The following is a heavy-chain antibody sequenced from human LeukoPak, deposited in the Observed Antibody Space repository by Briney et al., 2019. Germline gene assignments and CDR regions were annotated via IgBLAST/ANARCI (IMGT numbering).Heavy chain of an antibody. CDR2: ISGSGGST. CDR1: GFTFSSYA. J-gene: IGHJ4*02. Sequence: PGGSLRLSCAASGFTFSSYAMSWVRQAPGKGLEWVSAISGSGGSTYYADSVKGRFTISRDNSKNTLYLQMNSLRAEDTAVYYCAKGEDYYDSSGPLDYWGQGTLVTASS. CDR3: AKGEDYYDSSGPLDY. D-gene: IGHD3-22*01. V-gene: IGHV3-23*01.